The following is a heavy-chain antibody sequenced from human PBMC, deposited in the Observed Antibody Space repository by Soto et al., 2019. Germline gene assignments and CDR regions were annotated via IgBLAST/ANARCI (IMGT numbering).Heavy chain of an antibody. D-gene: IGHD6-13*01. J-gene: IGHJ4*02. Sequence: ASETLSLTCAVYGGSFSGYYWSWIRQPPGKGLEWIGEINHSGSTNYNPSLKSRATISVDTSKNQFSLKVNSMTAADTAVYYCARYRREAVAGYTLDNWGQGILVTVSS. CDR1: GGSFSGYY. CDR2: INHSGST. CDR3: ARYRREAVAGYTLDN. V-gene: IGHV4-34*01.